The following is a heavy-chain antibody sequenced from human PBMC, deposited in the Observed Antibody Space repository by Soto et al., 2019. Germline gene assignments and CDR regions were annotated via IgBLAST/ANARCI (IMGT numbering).Heavy chain of an antibody. CDR3: ARAHYYDSSGYYPNFDY. J-gene: IGHJ4*02. V-gene: IGHV1-8*02. CDR1: SSYD. D-gene: IGHD3-22*01. Sequence: SSYDINWVRQATGQGLEWMGWMNPNSGNTGYAQKFQGRVTMTRNTSISTAYMELSSLRSEDTAVYYCARAHYYDSSGYYPNFDYWGQGTLVTVSS. CDR2: MNPNSGNT.